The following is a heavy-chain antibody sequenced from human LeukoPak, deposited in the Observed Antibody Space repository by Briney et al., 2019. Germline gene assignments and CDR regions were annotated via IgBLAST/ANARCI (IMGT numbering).Heavy chain of an antibody. CDR1: GGTFSSYA. D-gene: IGHD3-10*01. Sequence: ASVKVSCKASGGTFSSYAISWVRQAPGQGLEWMGGIIPIFGTANYARKFQGRVTITADESTSTAYMELSSLRSEDTAVYYCARVAYYYGSGIYNWFDPWGQGTLVTVSS. CDR3: ARVAYYYGSGIYNWFDP. CDR2: IIPIFGTA. V-gene: IGHV1-69*13. J-gene: IGHJ5*02.